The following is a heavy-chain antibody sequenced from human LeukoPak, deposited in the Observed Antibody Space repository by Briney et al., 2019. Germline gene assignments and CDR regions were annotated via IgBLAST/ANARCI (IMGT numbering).Heavy chain of an antibody. CDR1: GFTFNGYG. J-gene: IGHJ3*02. CDR3: ARYGNGAWLGHYAFDM. D-gene: IGHD6-19*01. Sequence: GGSLRLSCAASGFTFNGYGMNWVRQAPGKGLEWVSYISSISSTIHYSDSVKGRFTISRDNAKNSLYLQMNSLKAEDTAVYYCARYGNGAWLGHYAFDMWGQGTMVTVSS. CDR2: ISSISSTI. V-gene: IGHV3-48*01.